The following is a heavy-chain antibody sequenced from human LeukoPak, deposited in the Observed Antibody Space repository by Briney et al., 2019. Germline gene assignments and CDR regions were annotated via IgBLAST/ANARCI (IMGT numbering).Heavy chain of an antibody. D-gene: IGHD3-22*01. Sequence: SETLSLTCAVYGGSFNGYYWSWIRQPPGKGLEWIGEINHSGSTNYNPSLKSRVTMSVDTSKNQFSLKLSSVTAADAAIYYCASRADEGGYYRDYWGQGTLVTVSS. J-gene: IGHJ4*02. V-gene: IGHV4-34*01. CDR3: ASRADEGGYYRDY. CDR2: INHSGST. CDR1: GGSFNGYY.